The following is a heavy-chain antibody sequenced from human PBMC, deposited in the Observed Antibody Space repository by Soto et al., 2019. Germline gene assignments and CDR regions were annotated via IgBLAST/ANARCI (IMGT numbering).Heavy chain of an antibody. CDR2: ITYDGSFQ. Sequence: QVQLVESGGGVVQPGGSLRLSCQASGFNFDNYGMHWVRQAPGKGLEWVAVITYDGSFQYYADSVKGRFTISRDNSKNTLSLHLNTLKPEDTALYHCAKDRVGGTFYTPLAFWGQGTLVTVSS. J-gene: IGHJ4*02. CDR1: GFNFDNYG. V-gene: IGHV3-30*18. D-gene: IGHD1-7*01. CDR3: AKDRVGGTFYTPLAF.